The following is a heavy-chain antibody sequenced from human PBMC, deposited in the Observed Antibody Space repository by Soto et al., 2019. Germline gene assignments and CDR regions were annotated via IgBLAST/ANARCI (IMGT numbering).Heavy chain of an antibody. Sequence: HSGSLSIACAVSSDYVRSGGVSGSWKRQHPGKGLEWIGYIYYSGSTYYNPSLKSRVTISVDTSKNQFSLKLSPVTAPDTAVYVCFQAEDWMRATVPVSAFRLNRSSDL. V-gene: IGHV4-31*11. J-gene: IGHJ2*01. CDR1: SDYVRSGGVS. D-gene: IGHD1-1*01. CDR2: IYYSGST. CDR3: FQAEDWMRATVPVSAFRLNRSSDL.